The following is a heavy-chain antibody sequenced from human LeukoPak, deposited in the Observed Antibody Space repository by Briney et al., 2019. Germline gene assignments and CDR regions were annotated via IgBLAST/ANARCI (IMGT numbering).Heavy chain of an antibody. CDR3: ASGLPAVMVVAATPTDY. V-gene: IGHV3-21*01. J-gene: IGHJ4*02. CDR1: GFTFSSSA. Sequence: PGGSLRLSCAASGFTFSSSAMNWVRQAPGKGLEWVSSISSSSSYIYYADSVKGRFTISRDNAKNSLYLQMNSLRAEDTAVYYCASGLPAVMVVAATPTDYWGQGTLVTVSS. D-gene: IGHD2-15*01. CDR2: ISSSSSYI.